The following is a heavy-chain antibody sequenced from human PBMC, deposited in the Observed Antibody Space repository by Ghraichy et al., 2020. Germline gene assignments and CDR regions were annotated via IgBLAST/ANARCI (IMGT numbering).Heavy chain of an antibody. CDR3: ARDTTGTPHYYYYGMDV. CDR2: IYSGGST. CDR1: GFTVSSNY. J-gene: IGHJ6*02. Sequence: GGSLRLSCAASGFTVSSNYMSWVRQAPGKGLEWVSVIYSGGSTYYADSVKGRFTISRDNSKNTLYLQINSLRAEDTAVYYCARDTTGTPHYYYYGMDVWGQGTTVTVSS. V-gene: IGHV3-53*01. D-gene: IGHD1-1*01.